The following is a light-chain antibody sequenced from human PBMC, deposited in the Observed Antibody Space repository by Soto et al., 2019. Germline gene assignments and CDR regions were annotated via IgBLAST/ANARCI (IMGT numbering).Light chain of an antibody. J-gene: IGKJ1*01. V-gene: IGKV3-15*01. CDR1: QSVSSN. CDR2: GAS. Sequence: EIVMTQSPATLSVSPGERATLSCRASQSVSSNLAWYQQKPGQAPRLLIYGASTRATGIPARFSGSGSGTDFTLTISSLQSEDFAVYYCHQFDNWPQTFGQGTKVEIK. CDR3: HQFDNWPQT.